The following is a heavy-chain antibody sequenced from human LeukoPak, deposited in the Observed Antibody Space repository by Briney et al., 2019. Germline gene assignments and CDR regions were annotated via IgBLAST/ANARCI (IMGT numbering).Heavy chain of an antibody. D-gene: IGHD4-23*01. CDR2: ISWNSGSI. J-gene: IGHJ6*02. CDR1: GFTFDDYA. Sequence: QTGGSLRLSCAASGFTFDDYAMHWVRQAPGKGLEWVSGISWNSGSIGYADSVKGRFTISRDNAKNSLYLQVNSLRAEDTALYYCAKDIGYGGNSDYYYGMDVWGQGTTVTVSS. V-gene: IGHV3-9*01. CDR3: AKDIGYGGNSDYYYGMDV.